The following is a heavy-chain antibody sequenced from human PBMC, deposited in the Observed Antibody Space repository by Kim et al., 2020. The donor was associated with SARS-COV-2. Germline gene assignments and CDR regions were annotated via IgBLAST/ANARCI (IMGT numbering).Heavy chain of an antibody. Sequence: SETLSLTCAVYGGSFSGYYWSWIRQPPGKGLEWIGEINHSGSTNYNPSLKSRVTISVDTSKNQFSLKLSSVTAADTAVYYCARGDTVNRNRESWGQGTLVTVSS. CDR2: INHSGST. CDR1: GGSFSGYY. J-gene: IGHJ4*02. V-gene: IGHV4-34*01. CDR3: ARGDTVNRNRES. D-gene: IGHD4-17*01.